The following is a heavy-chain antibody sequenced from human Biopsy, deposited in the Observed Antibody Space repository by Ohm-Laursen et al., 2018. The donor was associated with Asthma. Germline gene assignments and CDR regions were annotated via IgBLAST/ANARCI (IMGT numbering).Heavy chain of an antibody. V-gene: IGHV1-69*13. Sequence: ASVKVSCKSLGGTFNTYVIGWVRQAPGQGLEWMGGINSVFGTTTYPQKFQDRVTVTADDPTSTVYMELSSLRSEDTAVYYCARKAGSCISRTCYSLDFWGQGTLVTVSS. J-gene: IGHJ4*02. CDR3: ARKAGSCISRTCYSLDF. CDR1: GGTFNTYV. D-gene: IGHD2-2*01. CDR2: INSVFGTT.